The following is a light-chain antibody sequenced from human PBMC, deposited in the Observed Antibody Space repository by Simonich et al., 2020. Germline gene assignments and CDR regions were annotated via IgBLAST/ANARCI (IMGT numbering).Light chain of an antibody. J-gene: IGLJ3*02. Sequence: QTVVTQEPSFSVSPGGTVTLTCGLSSGPVSTSYYPSWYQQTPGQAPPTLIYSTNTRSSGVPDRFSGSILGNKAALTITGAQADDESDYYCVLYMGSGIWVFGGGTKLTVL. CDR3: VLYMGSGIWV. CDR2: STN. CDR1: SGPVSTSYY. V-gene: IGLV8-61*01.